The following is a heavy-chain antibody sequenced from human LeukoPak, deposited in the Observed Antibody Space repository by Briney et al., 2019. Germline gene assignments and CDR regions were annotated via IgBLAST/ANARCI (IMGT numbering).Heavy chain of an antibody. CDR2: ISSSGSTI. V-gene: IGHV3-11*04. CDR1: GFTFSDYY. Sequence: KTGGSLRLSCAASGFTFSDYYMSWIRQAPGKGLEWVSYISSSGSTIYYADSVKGRLTISRDNAKNSLYLQMNSLRAEDTAVYYCARDEYYYDSSGYPPDYWGQGTLVTVSS. D-gene: IGHD3-22*01. J-gene: IGHJ4*02. CDR3: ARDEYYYDSSGYPPDY.